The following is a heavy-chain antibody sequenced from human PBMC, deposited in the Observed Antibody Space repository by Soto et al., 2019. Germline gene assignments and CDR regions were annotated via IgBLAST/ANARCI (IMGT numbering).Heavy chain of an antibody. CDR3: ARDEAVNGMDV. V-gene: IGHV4-59*01. CDR1: GGSISSYY. D-gene: IGHD6-19*01. Sequence: SETLSLTCTVSGGSISSYYWSWIRQPPGKGLEWIGYIYYSGSTNYNPSLKSRVTISVDTSKNQFSLKLSSVTAADTAVYYCARDEAVNGMDVWGQGTTVTVSS. CDR2: IYYSGST. J-gene: IGHJ6*02.